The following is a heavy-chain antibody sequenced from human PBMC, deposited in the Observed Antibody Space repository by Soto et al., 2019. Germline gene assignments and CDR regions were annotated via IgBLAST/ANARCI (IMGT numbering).Heavy chain of an antibody. D-gene: IGHD2-2*01. J-gene: IGHJ5*02. CDR1: GGSISSSSYY. CDR2: IYYSGST. Sequence: SETLSLTCTVSGGSISSSSYYWGWIRQPPGKGLEWIGGIYYSGSTYYNPSLKSRVTISVDTSKNQFSLKLSSVTAADTAVYYCARQLIVVVPAAMGGSNWFDPWGQGTLVTVSS. CDR3: ARQLIVVVPAAMGGSNWFDP. V-gene: IGHV4-39*01.